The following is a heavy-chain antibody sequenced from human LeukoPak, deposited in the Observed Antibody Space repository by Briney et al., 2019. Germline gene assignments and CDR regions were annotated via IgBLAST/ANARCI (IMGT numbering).Heavy chain of an antibody. CDR3: ARVRRWLQNPWVIYYFDY. J-gene: IGHJ4*02. CDR1: GFTFSSYW. V-gene: IGHV3-7*01. D-gene: IGHD5-24*01. CDR2: IKQDGSEK. Sequence: GGSLRLSCAASGFTFSSYWMSWVRQAPGKGLEWVANIKQDGSEKYYVDSVKGRFTISRDNAKNSLYVQMNSLRAEDTAVYYCARVRRWLQNPWVIYYFDYWGQGTLVTVSS.